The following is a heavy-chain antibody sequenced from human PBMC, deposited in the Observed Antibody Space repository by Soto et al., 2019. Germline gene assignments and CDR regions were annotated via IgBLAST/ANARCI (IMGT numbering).Heavy chain of an antibody. CDR1: GFTFSTYA. V-gene: IGHV3-30-3*01. D-gene: IGHD6-13*01. Sequence: GESLKISCAASGFTFSTYAMHWVRQAPGNGLEWVAVISYDGDNKYYADSVKGRFTISRDNSKNTLSLQMNSLRGEDTAVFYCARGSIAAADDYYYFGMDVWGQGTTVTVSS. CDR3: ARGSIAAADDYYYFGMDV. J-gene: IGHJ6*02. CDR2: ISYDGDNK.